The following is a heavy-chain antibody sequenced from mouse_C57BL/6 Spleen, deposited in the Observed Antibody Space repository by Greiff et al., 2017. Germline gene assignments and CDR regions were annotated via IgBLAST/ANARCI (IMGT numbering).Heavy chain of an antibody. V-gene: IGHV5-6*01. J-gene: IGHJ2*01. CDR1: GFTFSSYG. Sequence: EVQRVESGGDLVKPGGSLKLSCAASGFTFSSYGMSWVRQTPDKRLEWVATISSGGSYTYYPDSVKGRFTISRDNAKNTLYLQMSSLKSEDTAMYYCARRGGNYYFDYWGKGTTLTVAS. CDR3: ARRGGNYYFDY. D-gene: IGHD2-1*01. CDR2: ISSGGSYT.